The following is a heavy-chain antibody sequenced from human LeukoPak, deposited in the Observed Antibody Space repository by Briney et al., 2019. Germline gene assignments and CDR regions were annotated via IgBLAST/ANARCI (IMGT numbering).Heavy chain of an antibody. V-gene: IGHV3-30-3*01. CDR2: ISYDGSNK. CDR3: ARWIWQLAHPGASDI. Sequence: SGGSLRLSCAASGFTFSSYAMHWVRQAPGKGLEWVAVISYDGSNKYYADSVKGRFTISRDNSKNTLYLQMNSLRAEDTAVYYCARWIWQLAHPGASDIWGQGTMVTVSS. CDR1: GFTFSSYA. D-gene: IGHD6-6*01. J-gene: IGHJ3*02.